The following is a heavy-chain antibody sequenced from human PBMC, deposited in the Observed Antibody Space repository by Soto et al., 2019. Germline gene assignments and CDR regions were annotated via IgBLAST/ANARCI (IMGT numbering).Heavy chain of an antibody. CDR2: IWYDGSNK. CDR3: ARAYYDILTGYFDAFDI. J-gene: IGHJ3*02. Sequence: LRVSCAASGFTFSSYGMHWVRQAPGKGLEWVAVIWYDGSNKYYADSVKGRFTISRDNSKNTLYLQMNSLRAEDTAVYYCARAYYDILTGYFDAFDIWGQGTMVTVSS. CDR1: GFTFSSYG. V-gene: IGHV3-33*01. D-gene: IGHD3-9*01.